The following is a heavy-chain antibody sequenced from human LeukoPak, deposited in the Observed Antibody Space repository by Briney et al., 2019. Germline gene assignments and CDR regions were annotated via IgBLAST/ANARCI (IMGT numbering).Heavy chain of an antibody. CDR2: ISSSGSTM. D-gene: IGHD1-26*01. V-gene: IGHV3-48*03. Sequence: PGGSLRLSCAASGFTFSSYEMNWVRQASGKGLEWVSYISSSGSTMYYTDSVKGRFTISRDNAKNSLYLQMNSLRAEDTAVYYCARGRNWVGANRAKESYFDYWGQGRPVTVSP. CDR1: GFTFSSYE. J-gene: IGHJ4*02. CDR3: ARGRNWVGANRAKESYFDY.